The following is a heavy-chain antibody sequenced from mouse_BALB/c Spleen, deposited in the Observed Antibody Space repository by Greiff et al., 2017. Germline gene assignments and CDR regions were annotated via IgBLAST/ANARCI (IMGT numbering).Heavy chain of an antibody. V-gene: IGHV1-54*01. CDR2: INPGSGGT. CDR1: GYAFTNYL. CDR3: AGSGLRHAMDY. D-gene: IGHD2-2*01. Sequence: QVQLQQSGAELVRPGTSVKVSCKASGYAFTNYLIEWVKQRPGQGLEWIGVINPGSGGTNYNEKFKGKATLTADKSSSTAYMQLSSLTSDDSAVYFCAGSGLRHAMDYWGQGTSVTVSS. J-gene: IGHJ4*01.